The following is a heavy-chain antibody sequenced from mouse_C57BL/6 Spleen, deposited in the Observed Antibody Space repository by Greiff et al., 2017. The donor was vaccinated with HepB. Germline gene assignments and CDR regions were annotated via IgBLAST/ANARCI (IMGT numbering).Heavy chain of an antibody. V-gene: IGHV1-82*01. Sequence: VQVVESGPELVKPGASVKISCKASGYAFSSSWMNWVKQRPGKGLEWIGRIYPGDGDTNYNGKFKGKATLTADKSSSTAYMQLSSLTSEDSAVYFCARWNWSWFAYWGQGTLVTVSA. D-gene: IGHD4-1*01. J-gene: IGHJ3*01. CDR3: ARWNWSWFAY. CDR2: IYPGDGDT. CDR1: GYAFSSSW.